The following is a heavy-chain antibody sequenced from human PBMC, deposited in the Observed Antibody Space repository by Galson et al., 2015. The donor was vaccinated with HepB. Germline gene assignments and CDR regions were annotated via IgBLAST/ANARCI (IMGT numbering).Heavy chain of an antibody. D-gene: IGHD6-19*01. Sequence: SLRLSCAASGFTFSSYAMTWVRQAPGKGLEWVSTISGGGDITYYADSVKGRFTISRDSSMYMLYLQMNSLRAKDTAVYYCAKDPGGGSGWHQVDYWGQGTLVSVSS. J-gene: IGHJ4*02. CDR2: ISGGGDIT. CDR3: AKDPGGGSGWHQVDY. CDR1: GFTFSSYA. V-gene: IGHV3-23*01.